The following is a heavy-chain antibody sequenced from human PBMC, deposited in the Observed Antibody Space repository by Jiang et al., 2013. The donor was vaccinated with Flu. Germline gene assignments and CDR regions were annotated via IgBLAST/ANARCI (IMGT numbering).Heavy chain of an antibody. D-gene: IGHD6-19*01. V-gene: IGHV1-2*06. CDR1: IHIHRLL. CDR2: INPINGDT. Sequence: EVKKPGAVSEGLLQGFWIHIHRLLFTTGCDRPPGQGLEWMGRINPINGDTDYAQKFQGRVTMTGDTSISTVYMEVSRLRHDDTAEFYCATTTGSGWYNALDVWGQGTKVTVSS. J-gene: IGHJ3*01. CDR3: ATTTGSGWYNALDV.